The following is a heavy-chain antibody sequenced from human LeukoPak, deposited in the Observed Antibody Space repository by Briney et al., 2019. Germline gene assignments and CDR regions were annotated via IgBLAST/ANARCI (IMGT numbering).Heavy chain of an antibody. CDR2: INPSGGST. CDR3: TRDYSSGNPPFDY. V-gene: IGHV1-46*01. CDR1: GYTFTNYY. J-gene: IGHJ4*02. Sequence: ASVKVSCKASGYTFTNYYIHWVRQAPGQGLEWMGIINPSGGSTSYAQKFQGRVTMTRDTPTSTVYMELNSLRSEDTAMYYCTRDYSSGNPPFDYWGQGTLLTVSS. D-gene: IGHD3-22*01.